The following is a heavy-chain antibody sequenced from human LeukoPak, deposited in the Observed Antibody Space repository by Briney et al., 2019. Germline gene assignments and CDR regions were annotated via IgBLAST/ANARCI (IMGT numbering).Heavy chain of an antibody. CDR3: ARDFSGYDYNFDY. D-gene: IGHD5-12*01. CDR1: GFTFSTYT. Sequence: GGSLRLSCAASGFTFSTYTMNWVRQAPGKGLEWVSFISSSSSYMYYADSVKGRFTISRDNTKKSLYLQMNSLRAEDTAVYYCARDFSGYDYNFDYWGQGTLVAVSS. J-gene: IGHJ4*02. CDR2: ISSSSSYM. V-gene: IGHV3-21*01.